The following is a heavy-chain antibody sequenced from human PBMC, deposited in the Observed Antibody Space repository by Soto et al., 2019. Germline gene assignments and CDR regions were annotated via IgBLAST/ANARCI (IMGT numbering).Heavy chain of an antibody. Sequence: GGSLRLSCAASGFTFSSYAMSWVRQAPGKGLEWVSAISGSGGSTYYADSVKGRFTISRDNSKNTLYLQMNSLRAEDTAVYYCAKVAPSLYSGYDLYFDYWGQGTLVTVSS. CDR2: ISGSGGST. D-gene: IGHD5-12*01. J-gene: IGHJ4*02. CDR3: AKVAPSLYSGYDLYFDY. CDR1: GFTFSSYA. V-gene: IGHV3-23*01.